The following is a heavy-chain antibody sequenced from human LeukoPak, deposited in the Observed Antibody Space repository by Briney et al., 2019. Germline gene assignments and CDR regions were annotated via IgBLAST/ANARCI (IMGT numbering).Heavy chain of an antibody. CDR3: AKSAYYDASGYYREYYFDY. Sequence: GGSLRLSCAASGFTFSSYAMSWVRQAPGEGLEWVSAISGSGGSTYYADSVKSRFTISRDNSKNTLYLQMNSLRAEDTAVYYCAKSAYYDASGYYREYYFDYWGQGTLVTVSS. CDR2: ISGSGGST. V-gene: IGHV3-23*01. CDR1: GFTFSSYA. D-gene: IGHD3-22*01. J-gene: IGHJ4*02.